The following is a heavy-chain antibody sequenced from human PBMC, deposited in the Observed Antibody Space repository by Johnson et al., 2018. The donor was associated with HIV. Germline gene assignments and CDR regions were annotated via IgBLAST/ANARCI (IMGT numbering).Heavy chain of an antibody. J-gene: IGHJ3*02. D-gene: IGHD2-15*01. V-gene: IGHV3-43*01. CDR2: ISWDGGST. CDR1: GFTFDDYT. Sequence: QLVESGGGLVQPGGSLRLSCAASGFTFDDYTMHWVRQGPGKGLEWVSLISWDGGSTYYGDSLKGRFTISRDNSENTLFLQMNSLRAEDTAVYYCARDWSVVAATFGAFDIWGQGTMVTVSS. CDR3: ARDWSVVAATFGAFDI.